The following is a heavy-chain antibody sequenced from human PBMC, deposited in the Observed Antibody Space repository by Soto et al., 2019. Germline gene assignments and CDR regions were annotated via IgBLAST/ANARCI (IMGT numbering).Heavy chain of an antibody. CDR2: ISHSGST. Sequence: SETLSLTCAVSGGSISSSDWWSWVRQPPGKGLEWIGEISHSGSTNYNPSLKSRVTISVDTSKNQFSLKLSSVTAADTAVYYCARDLKGSTCYDYWGQGTLVTVSS. V-gene: IGHV4-4*02. CDR1: GGSISSSDW. CDR3: ARDLKGSTCYDY. D-gene: IGHD6-13*01. J-gene: IGHJ4*02.